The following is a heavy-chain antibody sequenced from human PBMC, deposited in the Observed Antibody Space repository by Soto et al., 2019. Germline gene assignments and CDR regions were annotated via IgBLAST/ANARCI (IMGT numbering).Heavy chain of an antibody. CDR1: GGTFSSYA. J-gene: IGHJ5*02. Sequence: QVQLVQSGAEVKKPGSSVKVSCKASGGTFSSYAISWVRQAPGQGLEWMGGIIPIFGTANYAQKFQGRVTITADDSPSPAYMELSSLRSEDTAVYYCAILNPDYGDWYNWFDPWGQGTLVTVSS. D-gene: IGHD4-17*01. V-gene: IGHV1-69*12. CDR3: AILNPDYGDWYNWFDP. CDR2: IIPIFGTA.